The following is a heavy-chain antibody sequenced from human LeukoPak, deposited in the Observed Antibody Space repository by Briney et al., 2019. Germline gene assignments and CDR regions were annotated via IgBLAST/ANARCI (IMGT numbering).Heavy chain of an antibody. CDR3: ARDAAEYYDFWSGYPPHFDY. J-gene: IGHJ4*02. Sequence: GGSLRLSWVASGFTFSSYAMSWVRQAPGKGLGWVANIKQDGSEKYYVDSVKGRFTISRDNAKNSLYLQMNSLRAEDTAVYYCARDAAEYYDFWSGYPPHFDYWGQGTLVTVSS. CDR2: IKQDGSEK. V-gene: IGHV3-7*01. CDR1: GFTFSSYA. D-gene: IGHD3-3*01.